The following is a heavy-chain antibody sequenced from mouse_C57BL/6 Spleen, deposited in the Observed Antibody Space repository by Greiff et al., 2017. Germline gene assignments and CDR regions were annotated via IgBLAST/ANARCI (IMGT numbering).Heavy chain of an antibody. J-gene: IGHJ4*01. CDR1: GFTFSDYG. Sequence: EVHLVESGGGLVKPGGSLKLSCAASGFTFSDYGMHWFRQAPEKGLEWVAYISSGSSTIYYADTVKGRFTISRDNATNTLFMQMTSLRSEDTAMYYCARRGLLRYYAMDYWGQGTSVTVSS. CDR3: ARRGLLRYYAMDY. CDR2: ISSGSSTI. D-gene: IGHD1-1*01. V-gene: IGHV5-17*01.